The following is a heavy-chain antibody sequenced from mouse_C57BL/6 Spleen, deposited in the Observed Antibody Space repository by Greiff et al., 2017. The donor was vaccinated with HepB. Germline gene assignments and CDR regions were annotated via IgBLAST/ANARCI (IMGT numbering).Heavy chain of an antibody. CDR1: GYTFTSYW. D-gene: IGHD1-1*01. V-gene: IGHV1-61*01. Sequence: VQLQQPGAELVRPGSSVKLSCKASGYTFTSYWMDWVKQRPGQGLEWIGNIYPSDSETHYNQKFKDKATLTVDKSSSTAYMQLSSLTSEDSAVYYGARKRVVATYWYFDVWGTGTTVTVSS. CDR2: IYPSDSET. J-gene: IGHJ1*03. CDR3: ARKRVVATYWYFDV.